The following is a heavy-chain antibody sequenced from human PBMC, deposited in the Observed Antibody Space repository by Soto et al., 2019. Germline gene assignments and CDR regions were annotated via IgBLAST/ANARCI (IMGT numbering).Heavy chain of an antibody. D-gene: IGHD3-22*01. J-gene: IGHJ2*01. Sequence: GSSVKASCKASGGTFSSYAISWVRQAPGQGLEWMGGIIPIFGTANYAQKFQGRVTITADESTSTAYMELSSLRSEDTAVYYCARARLGCTMRVPSNYWYFDLSGRTPLVTVSS. CDR1: GGTFSSYA. V-gene: IGHV1-69*13. CDR3: ARARLGCTMRVPSNYWYFDL. CDR2: IIPIFGTA.